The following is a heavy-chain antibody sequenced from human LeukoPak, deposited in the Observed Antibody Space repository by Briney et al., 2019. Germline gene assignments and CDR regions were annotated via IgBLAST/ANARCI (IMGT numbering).Heavy chain of an antibody. Sequence: GGSLRLSCAASGFAFRSNSRRWARQAPGKGLEWVAGISNSGDNTQYADSVKGRFTISRDNSKNTLYLQMNSLRAEDTAVYYCARGIRDCSRTTCYQPFDYWGQGALVTVSS. J-gene: IGHJ4*02. D-gene: IGHD2-2*01. CDR1: GFAFRSNS. V-gene: IGHV3-23*01. CDR2: ISNSGDNT. CDR3: ARGIRDCSRTTCYQPFDY.